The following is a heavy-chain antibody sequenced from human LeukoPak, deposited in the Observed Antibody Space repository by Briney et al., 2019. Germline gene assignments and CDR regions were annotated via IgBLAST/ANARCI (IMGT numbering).Heavy chain of an antibody. CDR2: ISAYNGNT. Sequence: GASVKVSCKASGYTFTSYGISWVRQAPGQGLEWMGWISAYNGNTNYAQKLQGRVTMTTDTSTSTAYMELRSLRPDDTAVYYCARGSVDTAMGELFDYWGQGTLVTVSS. J-gene: IGHJ4*02. CDR3: ARGSVDTAMGELFDY. D-gene: IGHD5-18*01. V-gene: IGHV1-18*01. CDR1: GYTFTSYG.